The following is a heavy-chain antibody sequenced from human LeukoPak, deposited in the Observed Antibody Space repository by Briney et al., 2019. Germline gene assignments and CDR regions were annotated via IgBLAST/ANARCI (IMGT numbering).Heavy chain of an antibody. Sequence: GASVKVSCKASGYRFNHYGLSWVRQAPGQGLEWMGWISAYDGETNYLQKFQGRVTMTTDTATSTAYMELRSLRSDDTAVYYCARDKVIASAGTPNWFDPWGQGTLVTVSS. CDR3: ARDKVIASAGTPNWFDP. J-gene: IGHJ5*02. CDR2: ISAYDGET. CDR1: GYRFNHYG. V-gene: IGHV1-18*01. D-gene: IGHD6-13*01.